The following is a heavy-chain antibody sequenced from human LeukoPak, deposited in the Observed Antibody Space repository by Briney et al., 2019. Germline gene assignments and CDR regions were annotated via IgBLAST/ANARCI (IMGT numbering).Heavy chain of an antibody. CDR1: GVSFSGYY. J-gene: IGHJ4*02. D-gene: IGHD4-11*01. Sequence: SETLSLTCAVYGVSFSGYYWSWIRQPPGKGLEWIGEINHSGSTNYNPSLKSRVTISVDTSKNQFSLKLSSVTAADTAVYYCARGTVTSPVDYWGQGTLVTVSS. CDR2: INHSGST. V-gene: IGHV4-34*01. CDR3: ARGTVTSPVDY.